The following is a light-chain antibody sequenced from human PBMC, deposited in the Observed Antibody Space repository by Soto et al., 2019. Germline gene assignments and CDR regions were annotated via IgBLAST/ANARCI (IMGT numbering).Light chain of an antibody. CDR3: SSYTTSSTRV. CDR2: EVS. Sequence: QSALTQPASVSGSPGQSITISCTGTSSDVGGYKYVSWHQQHPDKAPKLMIYEVSNRPSGISDRFSGSKSGNTASLTISGLQAEDEADYYCSSYTTSSTRVFGTGTKLTVL. V-gene: IGLV2-14*01. J-gene: IGLJ1*01. CDR1: SSDVGGYKY.